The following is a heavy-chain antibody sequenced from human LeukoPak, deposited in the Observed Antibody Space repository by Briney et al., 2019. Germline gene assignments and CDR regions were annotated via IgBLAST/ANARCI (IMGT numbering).Heavy chain of an antibody. Sequence: PGESLRLSCAASGFTFSSYWMNWVRQAPGKGLEWVANINGDGRDKYYVGAVRGRFTISRDNADNALYLQMNSLRGDDTALYYCARGVDSAIDWWGQGTLVTVSS. J-gene: IGHJ4*02. CDR3: ARGVDSAIDW. CDR1: GFTFSSYW. CDR2: INGDGRDK. D-gene: IGHD3-9*01. V-gene: IGHV3-7*01.